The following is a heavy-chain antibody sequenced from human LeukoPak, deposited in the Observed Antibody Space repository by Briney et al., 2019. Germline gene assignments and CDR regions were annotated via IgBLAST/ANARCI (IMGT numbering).Heavy chain of an antibody. Sequence: PGGSLRLSCAASGFTFSSYWMSWVRQAPGKGLEWVSAISGSGGSTYYADSVKGRFTISRDNSKNTLYLQMNSLRAEDTAVYYCASRPRGSGSYYTDYWGQGTLVTVSS. J-gene: IGHJ4*02. CDR3: ASRPRGSGSYYTDY. CDR1: GFTFSSYW. D-gene: IGHD3-10*01. CDR2: ISGSGGST. V-gene: IGHV3-23*01.